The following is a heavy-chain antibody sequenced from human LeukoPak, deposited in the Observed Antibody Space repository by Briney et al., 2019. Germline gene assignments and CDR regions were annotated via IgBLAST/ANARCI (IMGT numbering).Heavy chain of an antibody. D-gene: IGHD3-22*01. V-gene: IGHV3-23*01. CDR2: ISAGGGDT. CDR1: GFTFNTYT. CDR3: AKDPGRYYYESRGFYDY. J-gene: IGHJ4*02. Sequence: GGSLRLSCAASGFTFNTYTMSWVRQAPGKGLEWVSSISAGGGDTYYADSVKGRFIISRDNAEDTVYLQMNSLRDDDTAVYYCAKDPGRYYYESRGFYDYGARGTLVTVSS.